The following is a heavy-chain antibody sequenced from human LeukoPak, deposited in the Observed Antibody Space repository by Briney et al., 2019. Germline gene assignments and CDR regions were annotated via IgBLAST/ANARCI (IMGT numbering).Heavy chain of an antibody. CDR1: GGTFSSYA. Sequence: SVKVSCKASGGTFSSYAISWVPQAPGQGLEWMGGIIPIFGTANYAQKFQGRVTITTDESTSTAYMELSSLRSEDTAVYYCARIPREIGYCSGGSCVGAFDIWGQGTMVTVSS. CDR3: ARIPREIGYCSGGSCVGAFDI. V-gene: IGHV1-69*05. D-gene: IGHD2-15*01. J-gene: IGHJ3*02. CDR2: IIPIFGTA.